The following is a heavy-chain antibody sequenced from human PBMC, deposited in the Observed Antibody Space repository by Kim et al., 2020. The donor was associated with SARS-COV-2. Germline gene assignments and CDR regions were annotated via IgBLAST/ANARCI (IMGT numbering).Heavy chain of an antibody. D-gene: IGHD3-22*01. Sequence: SETLSLTCAVYGGSFSGYYWSWIRQPRGKGLEWIGEINHSGSTNYNPSLKSRVTISVDTSKNQFSLKLSSVTAADTAVYYCARVLVFITMIVVVWAHRDYWGQGTLVTVSS. CDR2: INHSGST. CDR1: GGSFSGYY. V-gene: IGHV4-34*01. CDR3: ARVLVFITMIVVVWAHRDY. J-gene: IGHJ4*02.